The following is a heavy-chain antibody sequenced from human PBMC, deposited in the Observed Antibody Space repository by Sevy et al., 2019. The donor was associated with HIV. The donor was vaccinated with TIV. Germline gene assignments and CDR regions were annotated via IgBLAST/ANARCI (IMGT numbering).Heavy chain of an antibody. J-gene: IGHJ3*02. Sequence: GGSLRLSCAAPGFTFSSYSMNWVRQAPGKGLQWVSSISSSSSYIYYADSVRGRFTISRDNAKNSLYLQMNSLRAEDTAVYYCARDLHNDYGDYRGKHDAFDIWGQGTMVTVSS. CDR1: GFTFSSYS. D-gene: IGHD4-17*01. V-gene: IGHV3-21*01. CDR2: ISSSSSYI. CDR3: ARDLHNDYGDYRGKHDAFDI.